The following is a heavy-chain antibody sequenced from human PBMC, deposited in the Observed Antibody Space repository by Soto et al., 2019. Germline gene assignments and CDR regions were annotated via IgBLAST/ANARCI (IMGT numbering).Heavy chain of an antibody. J-gene: IGHJ6*02. V-gene: IGHV3-23*01. CDR2: ISGSADST. D-gene: IGHD2-8*01. Sequence: EVQLLESGGGFIHPGGSLRLSCAASGFSFSSFAMNWVRQAPGKGLAWVSIISGSADSTFYADSVKGRFTNSRDNSKSTLYLQINSLRAEDTAVYYCAKTRGAMIYAISVYGMDVWSQGTTVTVSS. CDR3: AKTRGAMIYAISVYGMDV. CDR1: GFSFSSFA.